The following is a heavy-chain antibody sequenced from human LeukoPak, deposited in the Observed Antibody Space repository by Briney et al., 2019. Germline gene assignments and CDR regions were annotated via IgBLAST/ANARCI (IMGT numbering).Heavy chain of an antibody. V-gene: IGHV1-69*06. J-gene: IGHJ5*02. CDR3: ARESGSGYHRNDNWFDP. Sequence: SVKVSCKASGGTFSSYAISWVRQAPGQGLEWMGGIIPIFGTANYAQKFQGRVTITADKSTSTAYMELSSLRSEDTAVYYCARESGSGYHRNDNWFDPWGQGTLVTVSS. D-gene: IGHD3-22*01. CDR1: GGTFSSYA. CDR2: IIPIFGTA.